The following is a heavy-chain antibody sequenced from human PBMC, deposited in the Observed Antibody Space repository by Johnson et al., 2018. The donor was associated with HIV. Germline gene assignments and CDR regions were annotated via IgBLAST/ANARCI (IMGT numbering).Heavy chain of an antibody. CDR2: IYSGGST. Sequence: MQLVESGGGLVQPGGSLRLSCAASGFTVSSNYMNWVRQAPGKGLEWVSVIYSGGSTYYADSVKGRFIISRENAKNSLYLQMNSLKTEDTAVYYCTTGPGSWELPDAFDIWGQGTMVTVSS. V-gene: IGHV3-66*01. CDR3: TTGPGSWELPDAFDI. CDR1: GFTVSSNY. D-gene: IGHD1-26*01. J-gene: IGHJ3*02.